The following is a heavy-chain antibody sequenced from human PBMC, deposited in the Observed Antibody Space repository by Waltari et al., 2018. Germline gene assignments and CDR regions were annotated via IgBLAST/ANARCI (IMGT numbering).Heavy chain of an antibody. V-gene: IGHV4-39*01. Sequence: QLQLHQSGPRLVKPSETLSLTCNVSGGSINNGNFYWAWIRQTPGKGLEWIGSISYTGRTYYIPSLKHRVDISTDTSKSHFSLRLSSVTATDTAIYYCARQGSTYITYGFDVWGQGTAVTVSS. J-gene: IGHJ6*02. CDR3: ARQGSTYITYGFDV. CDR1: GGSINNGNFY. CDR2: ISYTGRT. D-gene: IGHD3-16*01.